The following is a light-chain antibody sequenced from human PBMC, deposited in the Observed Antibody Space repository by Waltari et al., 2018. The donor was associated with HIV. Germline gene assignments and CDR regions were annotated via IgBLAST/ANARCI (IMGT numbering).Light chain of an antibody. V-gene: IGLV2-11*01. J-gene: IGLJ3*02. CDR2: DVS. Sequence: QSALTQPRSLSGSPGQSVTISCTGPSSDVGSYNYVSWYQHHPGKAPNLILYDVSVRPSGVPDRFSGSKSGNPAARTTSGLQAEYEADYYCSSYPGSFPWVFGGGTKLTVL. CDR1: SSDVGSYNY. CDR3: SSYPGSFPWV.